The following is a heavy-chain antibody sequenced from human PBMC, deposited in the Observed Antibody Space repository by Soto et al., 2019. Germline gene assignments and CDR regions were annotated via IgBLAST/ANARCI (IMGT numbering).Heavy chain of an antibody. CDR1: GGSFSGHS. CDR3: TRGRVVPGGYHYYYMDV. J-gene: IGHJ6*03. D-gene: IGHD3-22*01. CDR2: IYHTGDS. V-gene: IGHV4-34*01. Sequence: PSETLSLTCDVNGGSFSGHSWSWVRQPPGKGLEWIGEIYHTGDSNYNSALKSRATISLDTSKNQFSLMLTSVTAADTAVYFCTRGRVVPGGYHYYYMDVWGKGTTVTVSS.